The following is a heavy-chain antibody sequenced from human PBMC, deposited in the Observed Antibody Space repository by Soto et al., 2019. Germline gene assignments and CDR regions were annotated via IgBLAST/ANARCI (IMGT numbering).Heavy chain of an antibody. J-gene: IGHJ4*02. D-gene: IGHD3-3*01. CDR2: ISAYNGNT. Sequence: ASVKVSCKASGGTFSSYAISWVRQAPGQGLEWMGWISAYNGNTNYAQKLQGRVTMTTDTSTSTAYMELRSLRSDDTAVYYCARAYDFWSGYSPSFDYWGQGTLVTVSS. V-gene: IGHV1-18*01. CDR3: ARAYDFWSGYSPSFDY. CDR1: GGTFSSYA.